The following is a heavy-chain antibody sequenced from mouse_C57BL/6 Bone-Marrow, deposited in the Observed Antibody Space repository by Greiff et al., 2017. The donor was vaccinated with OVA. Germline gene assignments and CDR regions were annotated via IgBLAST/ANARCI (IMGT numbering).Heavy chain of an antibody. Sequence: EVMLVESGGGLVKPGGSLKLSCAASGFTFSSYAMSWVRQTPEKRLEWVATISDGGSYTYYPDNVKGRFTISRDNAKNNLYLQMSHLKSEDTAMYYCARERGKFTTVVEGYWGQGTSVTVSS. J-gene: IGHJ4*01. CDR2: ISDGGSYT. CDR1: GFTFSSYA. D-gene: IGHD1-1*01. CDR3: ARERGKFTTVVEGY. V-gene: IGHV5-4*01.